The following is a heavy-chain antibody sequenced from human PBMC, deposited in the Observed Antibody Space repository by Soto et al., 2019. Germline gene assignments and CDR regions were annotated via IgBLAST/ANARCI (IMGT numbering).Heavy chain of an antibody. V-gene: IGHV3-30*18. CDR1: GFTFSSYG. D-gene: IGHD5-18*01. J-gene: IGHJ6*02. CDR3: AKEGYSYGRQNYYYGMDV. Sequence: GGSLRLSCAASGFTFSSYGMHWVRQAPGKGLEWVAVISYDGSNKYYADSMKGRFTISRDNSKNTLYLQMNSLRAEDTAVYYCAKEGYSYGRQNYYYGMDVWGQGTTVTVSS. CDR2: ISYDGSNK.